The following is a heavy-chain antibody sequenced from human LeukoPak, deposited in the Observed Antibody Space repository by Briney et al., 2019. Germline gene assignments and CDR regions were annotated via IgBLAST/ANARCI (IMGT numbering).Heavy chain of an antibody. CDR3: TRHSRIPGIAVAGRLD. CDR1: GGSISSSSYY. J-gene: IGHJ4*02. D-gene: IGHD6-19*01. CDR2: IYYSGST. Sequence: PSETLSLTCTASGGSISSSSYYWGWIRQPPGKGLEWIGSIYYSGSTDYNPSLKSRVTISVDTSKNQFSLKLSSVTAADTAVYYCTRHSRIPGIAVAGRLDWGQGTLVTVSS. V-gene: IGHV4-39*01.